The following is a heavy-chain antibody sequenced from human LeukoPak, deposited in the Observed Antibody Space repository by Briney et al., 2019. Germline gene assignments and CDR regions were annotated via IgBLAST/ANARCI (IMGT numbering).Heavy chain of an antibody. V-gene: IGHV3-7*05. CDR1: GFTFSSYW. CDR2: IKQDGSEK. D-gene: IGHD3-10*01. J-gene: IGHJ4*02. CDR3: ARCHGSGSYYNVFGY. Sequence: PGGSLRLSCAASGFTFSSYWMSWVRQAPGKGLEWVANIKQDGSEKYYVDSVKGRFTISRDNAKNSLYLQMNSLRAEDTAVYYCARCHGSGSYYNVFGYWGQGTLVTVSS.